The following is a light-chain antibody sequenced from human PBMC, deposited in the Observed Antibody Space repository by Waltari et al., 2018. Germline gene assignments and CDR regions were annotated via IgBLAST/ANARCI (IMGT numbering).Light chain of an antibody. CDR1: RSVSSY. Sequence: EVVLTQSPATLSLCPGARATLPCRASRSVSSYLAWYQQKPGQAPRLLIYDASNRATGIPARFSGSGSGTDFTLTISTLEPEDFAVYYCQQRSNWPPITFGQGTRLEIK. CDR2: DAS. CDR3: QQRSNWPPIT. V-gene: IGKV3-11*01. J-gene: IGKJ5*01.